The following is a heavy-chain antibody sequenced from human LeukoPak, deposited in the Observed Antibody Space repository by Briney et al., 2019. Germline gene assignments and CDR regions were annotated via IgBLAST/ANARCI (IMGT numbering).Heavy chain of an antibody. CDR1: GYIFTSYD. CDR3: ARGGSPQLGIYHYYMDV. V-gene: IGHV1-8*01. D-gene: IGHD6-13*01. Sequence: ASVKVSCKASGYIFTSYDINWVRQATGQGLEWMGWMNPNSGNTGYAQKFQGRVTMTRNTSISTAYMELSSLRSEDTAVYYCARGGSPQLGIYHYYMDVWGKGTTVTVSS. J-gene: IGHJ6*03. CDR2: MNPNSGNT.